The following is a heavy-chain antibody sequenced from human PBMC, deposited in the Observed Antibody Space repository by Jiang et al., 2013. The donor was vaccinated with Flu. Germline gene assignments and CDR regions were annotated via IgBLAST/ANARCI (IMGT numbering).Heavy chain of an antibody. CDR1: GYTFTSYY. V-gene: IGHV1-46*01. CDR2: INPSGGST. J-gene: IGHJ3*02. CDR3: ARVAGITMTPDAFDI. D-gene: IGHD3-22*01. Sequence: QSGAEVKKPGASVKVSCKASGYTFTSYYMHWVRQAPGQGLEWMGIINPSGGSTSYAQKFQGRVTMTRDTSTSTVYMELSSLRSEDTAVYYCARVAGITMTPDAFDIWGQGTMVTVSS.